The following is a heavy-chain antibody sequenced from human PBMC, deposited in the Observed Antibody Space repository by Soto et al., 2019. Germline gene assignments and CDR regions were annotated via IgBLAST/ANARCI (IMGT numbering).Heavy chain of an antibody. D-gene: IGHD1-7*01. CDR1: GDSVSSNSAA. Sequence: SQTLSLTCAISGDSVSSNSAAWNWIRPSPSRGLEWLGRTYYRSRWNNAYAVSVKSRITVNPDTSKNQFSLHLNSVTPEDTAVYYCAGTTSLQWYYMDVGDKGTTVTVSS. CDR2: TYYRSRWNN. V-gene: IGHV6-1*01. J-gene: IGHJ6*03. CDR3: AGTTSLQWYYMDV.